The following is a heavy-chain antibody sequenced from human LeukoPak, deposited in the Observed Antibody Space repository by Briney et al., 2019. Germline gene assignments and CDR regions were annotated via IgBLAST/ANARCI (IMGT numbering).Heavy chain of an antibody. Sequence: SETLSLTCTVSGGSISSYYWSWIRQPPGKGLEWIAYISYSGSTNYNPSLKSRVTLSIDTSKNQFSLKLSSVTAADTAVYYCAREECTSSPWDYWGQGTLVTVSS. J-gene: IGHJ4*02. D-gene: IGHD2-2*01. CDR3: AREECTSSPWDY. V-gene: IGHV4-59*01. CDR1: GGSISSYY. CDR2: ISYSGST.